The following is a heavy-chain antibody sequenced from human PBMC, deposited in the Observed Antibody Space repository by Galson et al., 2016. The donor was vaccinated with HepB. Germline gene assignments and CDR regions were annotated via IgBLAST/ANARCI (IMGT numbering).Heavy chain of an antibody. CDR3: APLGYCTAGTCYKVS. Sequence: ETLSLTCAVSGGSLNSYNWWSWVRQSPEKGLEWIGEVYHSGTTNYNPSLKSRATISMDKSKDQFSLKLTSVTAADTAVYYCAPLGYCTAGTCYKVSGGQGTLVTVSS. D-gene: IGHD2-8*02. CDR1: GGSLNSYNW. CDR2: VYHSGTT. V-gene: IGHV4-4*02. J-gene: IGHJ4*02.